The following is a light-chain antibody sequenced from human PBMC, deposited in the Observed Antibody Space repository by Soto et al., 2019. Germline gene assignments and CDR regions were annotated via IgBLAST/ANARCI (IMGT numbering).Light chain of an antibody. Sequence: EIVMTQSPATLSVSPGERATLSCRASQSVSSHLACYQQKPGQAPRLLIYGASTTATGSPARFSGSGSGTEFTRTISSLQSEDCAVYDCQQYNNWCRPFGQGPEVQI. CDR3: QQYNNWCRP. CDR1: QSVSSH. V-gene: IGKV3-15*01. J-gene: IGKJ1*01. CDR2: GAS.